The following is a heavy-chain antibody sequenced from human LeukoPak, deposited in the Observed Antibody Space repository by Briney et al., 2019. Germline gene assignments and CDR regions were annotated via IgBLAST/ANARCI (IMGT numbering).Heavy chain of an antibody. CDR3: ARGLWPQPGLVPFDY. CDR2: IHIGGRT. V-gene: IGHV4-59*01. J-gene: IGHJ4*02. CDR1: GDSIRSFY. D-gene: IGHD5-24*01. Sequence: SETLSLTRSVSGDSIRSFYWNWIRQSPEKGLEWIGNIHIGGRTEYNPSLRSRVAIVGDTSKNQLSLKLTSVTTADTAVYYCARGLWPQPGLVPFDYWGQGRLVTVSS.